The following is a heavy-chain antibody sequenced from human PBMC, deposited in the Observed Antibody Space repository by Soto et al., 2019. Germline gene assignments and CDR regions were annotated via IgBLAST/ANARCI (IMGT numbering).Heavy chain of an antibody. CDR3: ARQGRVTPMDV. J-gene: IGHJ6*03. CDR2: MNPIFGNA. V-gene: IGHV1-8*02. D-gene: IGHD5-18*01. CDR1: GGTFSSYA. Sequence: ASVKVSCKASGGTFSSYAISWVRQAPGQGLEWMGGMNPIFGNASYAQKFQGRVTMTRNASISTAYMELSSLRSEDTAVYYCARQGRVTPMDVWGKGTTVTVSS.